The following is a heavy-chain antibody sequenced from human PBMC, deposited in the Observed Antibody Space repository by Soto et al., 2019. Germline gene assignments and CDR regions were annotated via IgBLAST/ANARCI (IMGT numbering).Heavy chain of an antibody. CDR3: ARYYYDRTAGYLQH. J-gene: IGHJ1*01. V-gene: IGHV3-23*01. CDR1: GFPFSSYA. CDR2: INKSGGTT. Sequence: GGSLRLSCAASGFPFSSYAMSLVRQSPGKGLEWVSDINKSGGTTHYADSVEGRFTISRDNSNNTLYLQMKSMTAEDKAFYYCARYYYDRTAGYLQHWGRGTRVT. D-gene: IGHD3-22*01.